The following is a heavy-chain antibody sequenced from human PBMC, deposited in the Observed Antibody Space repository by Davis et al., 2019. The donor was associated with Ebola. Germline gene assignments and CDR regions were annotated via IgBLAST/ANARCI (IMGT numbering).Heavy chain of an antibody. CDR2: INHSGST. CDR3: ARSPPLSDIVLMVYAIPDAFDI. V-gene: IGHV4-34*01. Sequence: MPSETLSLTCAVYGGSFSGYYWSWIRQPPGKGLEWIGEINHSGSTNYNPSLKSRVTISVDTSKNQFSLKLSSVTAADTAVYYCARSPPLSDIVLMVYAIPDAFDIWGQGTMVTVSS. CDR1: GGSFSGYY. D-gene: IGHD2-8*01. J-gene: IGHJ3*02.